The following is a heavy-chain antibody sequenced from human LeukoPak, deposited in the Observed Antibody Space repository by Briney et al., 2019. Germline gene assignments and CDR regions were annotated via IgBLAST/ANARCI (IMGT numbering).Heavy chain of an antibody. Sequence: PSETLSLTCTGSGGSISSGSYYWSWIRQPAGKGLEWIGRIYTSGSTNYNPSLKSRVTISVDTSKNQFSLKLSSVTAADTAVYYCARAPYYYDSSGSYGYYYYYYMDVWGKGTTVTVSS. CDR1: GGSISSGSYY. CDR2: IYTSGST. V-gene: IGHV4-61*02. J-gene: IGHJ6*03. CDR3: ARAPYYYDSSGSYGYYYYYYMDV. D-gene: IGHD3-22*01.